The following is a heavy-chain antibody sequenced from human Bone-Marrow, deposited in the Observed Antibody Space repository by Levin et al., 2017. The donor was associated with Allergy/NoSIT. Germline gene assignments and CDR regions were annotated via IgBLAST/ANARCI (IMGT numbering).Heavy chain of an antibody. CDR2: ISPNSGDT. D-gene: IGHD6-19*01. J-gene: IGHJ4*02. CDR3: ALQTVSGTGSFDY. Sequence: ASVKVSCKASEYTFTGYFMHWVRQAPGQGLEWVGRISPNSGDTDYAQKFQGRVTMTRDTSVSTAYMELRSDDTAVYYCALQTVSGTGSFDYWGQGTLVTVSS. CDR1: EYTFTGYF. V-gene: IGHV1-2*06.